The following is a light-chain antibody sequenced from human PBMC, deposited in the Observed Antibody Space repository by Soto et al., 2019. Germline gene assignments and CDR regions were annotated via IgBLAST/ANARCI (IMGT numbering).Light chain of an antibody. Sequence: VLSQPPSTSGTPGQRVTISCSGGTSNIGTYTVSWYQQFPETAPRLLIYGSDRRPSGVPDRFSGSKSGTSASLSIGGLHSEDEAHYYCAAWDDSLDGPTFGGGTKLTVL. J-gene: IGLJ2*01. CDR2: GSD. V-gene: IGLV1-44*01. CDR1: TSNIGTYT. CDR3: AAWDDSLDGPT.